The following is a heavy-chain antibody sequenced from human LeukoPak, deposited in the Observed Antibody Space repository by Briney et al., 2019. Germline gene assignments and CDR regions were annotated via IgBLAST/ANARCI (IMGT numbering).Heavy chain of an antibody. V-gene: IGHV3-66*02. CDR2: IYSGGTT. D-gene: IGHD1-20*01. CDR3: ASGITGTNNWFDP. J-gene: IGHJ5*02. CDR1: GFSVSSNY. Sequence: GGSLRLSCAASGFSVSSNYMSWVRQAPGKGLEWVSVIYSGGTTYYADSVKGRFTISRDNSKNTLYLQINSLRAEDTALYYCASGITGTNNWFDPWGQGTLVTVSS.